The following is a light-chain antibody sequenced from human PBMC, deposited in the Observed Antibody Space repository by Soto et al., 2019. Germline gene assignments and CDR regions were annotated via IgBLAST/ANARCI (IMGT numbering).Light chain of an antibody. CDR3: QQRSNWPPIT. J-gene: IGKJ5*01. V-gene: IGKV3-11*01. Sequence: EIVLTQSPATLSLSPWERATLSCRASQSIAGYLAWYQKKPGQAPRLLLYDTSNRVTGVPARFSGSGSGTDFTLSISSLEPEDFAVYYCQQRSNWPPITFGQGTRLEIK. CDR2: DTS. CDR1: QSIAGY.